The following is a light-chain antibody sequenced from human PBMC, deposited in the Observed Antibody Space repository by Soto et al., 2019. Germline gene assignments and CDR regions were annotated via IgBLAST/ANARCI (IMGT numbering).Light chain of an antibody. CDR1: QDISGW. CDR2: DAS. V-gene: IGKV1-5*01. J-gene: IGKJ4*01. Sequence: IQMTQSPSTLSASVGDRVIITCRASQDISGWLAWYQQKPGKAPKLLVFDASSLEDGVPSRFSGSGSGTDFTLTISSLQPEDFATYHCQQFNTYPTFGGGTKVDIK. CDR3: QQFNTYPT.